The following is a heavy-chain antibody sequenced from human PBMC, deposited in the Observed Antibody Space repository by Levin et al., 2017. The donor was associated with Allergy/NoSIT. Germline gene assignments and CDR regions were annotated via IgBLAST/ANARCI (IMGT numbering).Heavy chain of an antibody. CDR2: INPNSGGT. CDR1: GYTFTGYY. CDR3: ARVASYCSSTSCSLYFDY. D-gene: IGHD2-2*01. Sequence: GASVKVSCKASGYTFTGYYMHWVRQAPGQGLEWMGWINPNSGGTNYAQKFQGRVTMTRDTSISTAYMELSRLRSDDTAVYYCARVASYCSSTSCSLYFDYWGQGTLVTVSS. V-gene: IGHV1-2*02. J-gene: IGHJ4*02.